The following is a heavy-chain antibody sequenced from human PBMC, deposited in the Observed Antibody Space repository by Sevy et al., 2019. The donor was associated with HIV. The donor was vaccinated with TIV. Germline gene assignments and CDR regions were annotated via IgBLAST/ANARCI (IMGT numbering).Heavy chain of an antibody. J-gene: IGHJ6*02. V-gene: IGHV3-9*01. CDR1: GFAFGDYA. D-gene: IGHD2-2*02. CDR3: AKDINRGCDSINCYTYYYYYYGLDA. CDR2: VSWNSGAI. Sequence: GGSLRLSCATSGFAFGDYAMHWVREAPGKGLEWVAGVSWNSGAIDYAASVKGRFTISRDHAKSSLYLQMNSLGAEDTALYYCAKDINRGCDSINCYTYYYYYYGLDAWGQGTTVTVSS.